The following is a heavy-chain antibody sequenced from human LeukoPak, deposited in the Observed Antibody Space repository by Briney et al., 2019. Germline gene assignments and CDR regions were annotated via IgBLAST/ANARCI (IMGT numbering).Heavy chain of an antibody. V-gene: IGHV3-23*01. Sequence: PGGSLRLSCAASGFTFSDYYMSWIRQAPGKGLEWVSAISGSGGSTYYADSVKGRFTISRDNSKNTLYLQMNSLRAEDTAVYYCAKEAHSSGWSYFDYWGQGTLVTVSS. CDR1: GFTFSDYY. D-gene: IGHD6-19*01. CDR2: ISGSGGST. J-gene: IGHJ4*02. CDR3: AKEAHSSGWSYFDY.